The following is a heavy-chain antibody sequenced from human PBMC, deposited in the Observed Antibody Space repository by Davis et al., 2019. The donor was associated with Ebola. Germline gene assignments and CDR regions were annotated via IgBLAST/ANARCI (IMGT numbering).Heavy chain of an antibody. J-gene: IGHJ6*02. V-gene: IGHV3-23*01. CDR3: AKGGARYFYHYYGMDV. Sequence: GESLKISCAASGFTFSSYAMSWVRQAPGKGLEWVSAISGSGGSTNYADSVKGRFTISRDNSKNTLYLQMNSLRAEDTAVYYCAKGGARYFYHYYGMDVWGQGTTVTVSS. D-gene: IGHD2/OR15-2a*01. CDR2: ISGSGGST. CDR1: GFTFSSYA.